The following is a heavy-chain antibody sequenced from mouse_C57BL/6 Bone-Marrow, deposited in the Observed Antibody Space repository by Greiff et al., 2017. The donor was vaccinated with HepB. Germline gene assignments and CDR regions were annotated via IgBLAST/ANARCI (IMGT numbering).Heavy chain of an antibody. CDR1: GYTFTSYW. Sequence: VQLQQSGTVLARPGASVKMSCKTSGYTFTSYWMHWVKQRPGQGLEWIGAIYPGNSDTSYNQKFKGKAKLTAVTSASTAYMELSSLTNEDSAVYYCTRALLLLRSPMDYWGQGTSVTVSS. V-gene: IGHV1-5*01. CDR3: TRALLLLRSPMDY. J-gene: IGHJ4*01. CDR2: IYPGNSDT. D-gene: IGHD1-1*01.